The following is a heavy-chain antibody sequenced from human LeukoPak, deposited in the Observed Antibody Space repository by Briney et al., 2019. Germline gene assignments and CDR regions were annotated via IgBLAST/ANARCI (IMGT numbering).Heavy chain of an antibody. CDR1: GFTFGDYA. J-gene: IGHJ6*02. CDR3: TRLTYYYGMDV. CDR2: IRSKAYGGTT. Sequence: GGSLRLSCTASGFTFGDYAMSWVRQAPGKGLGWVGFIRSKAYGGTTEYVASVKGRFTISRDDSKSIAYLQMNSLKTEDTAVYYCTRLTYYYGMDVWGQGTTVTVSS. V-gene: IGHV3-49*04.